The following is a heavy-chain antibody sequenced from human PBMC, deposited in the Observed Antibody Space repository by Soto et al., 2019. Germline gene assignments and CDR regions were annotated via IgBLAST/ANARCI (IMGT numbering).Heavy chain of an antibody. V-gene: IGHV1-18*01. CDR2: INAYTGNT. CDR3: ARFYGSGSFPYDY. J-gene: IGHJ4*02. Sequence: QVQVVQSGAEVKEPGASVEVACKASGYTFTTYGISWVRQAPGQGLVWIGWINAYTGNTNYAQKVQGRVTMTTDTSTSTAYMELRSLRSDDTAVYYCARFYGSGSFPYDYWGQGTLVTVSS. CDR1: GYTFTTYG. D-gene: IGHD3-10*01.